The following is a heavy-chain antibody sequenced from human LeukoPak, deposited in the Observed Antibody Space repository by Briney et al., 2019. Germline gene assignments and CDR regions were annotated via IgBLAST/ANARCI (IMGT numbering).Heavy chain of an antibody. CDR1: GFTFNSNA. CDR2: ISYDGSNK. D-gene: IGHD6-19*01. V-gene: IGHV3-30-3*01. J-gene: IGHJ6*02. Sequence: GESLRLSCAASGFTFNSNAIHWVRQAPGKGLEWVAVISYDGSNKYYADSVKGRFTISRDNSKNTLYLQMNSLRTEDTAVYYCARDSGSGLYYYYGMDVWGQGTTVTVSS. CDR3: ARDSGSGLYYYYGMDV.